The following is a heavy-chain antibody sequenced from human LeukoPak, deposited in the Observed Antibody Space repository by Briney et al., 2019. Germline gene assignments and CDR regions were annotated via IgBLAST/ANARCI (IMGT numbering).Heavy chain of an antibody. CDR3: AKDQRGWWELLRYYYYYYMDV. V-gene: IGHV3-74*01. CDR1: GFTFSSYW. J-gene: IGHJ6*03. CDR2: INSDGSST. Sequence: GGSLRLSCAASGFTFSSYWMHWVRHAPGKGLVWVSRINSDGSSTSYADSVKGRFTISRDNAKNTLYLQMNSLRAEDTAVYYCAKDQRGWWELLRYYYYYYMDVWGKGTTVTVSS. D-gene: IGHD1-26*01.